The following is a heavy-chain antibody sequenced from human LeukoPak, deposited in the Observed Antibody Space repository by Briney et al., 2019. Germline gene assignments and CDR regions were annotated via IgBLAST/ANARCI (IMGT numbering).Heavy chain of an antibody. D-gene: IGHD3-22*01. CDR2: IKSKADDETE. CDR1: GFTFSNAW. J-gene: IGHJ3*02. V-gene: IGHV3-15*01. Sequence: GGSLKLSCVACGFTFSNAWMHWIRQAPGKGLEWVGRIKSKADDETEDYISPVKGRFTISRDDSKNTLYLEMNSLKTEDTSIYCCTATSTPYRWKCSDSCGSTRDALDSWGQGTLVTVS. CDR3: TATSTPYRWKCSDSCGSTRDALDS.